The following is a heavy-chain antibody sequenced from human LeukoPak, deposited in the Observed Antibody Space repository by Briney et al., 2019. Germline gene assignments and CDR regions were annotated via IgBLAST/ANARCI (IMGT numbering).Heavy chain of an antibody. Sequence: ASVTDTCLGTGHTFTSYGFRWVRQAPGQGLEWMGWIRAYNGNTNYAQKLQGRVTMTTDTSTSTAYMELRSLRSDDTAVYYCARARFWEQFDPWGQGTLVTVSS. V-gene: IGHV1-18*01. J-gene: IGHJ5*02. CDR1: GHTFTSYG. D-gene: IGHD1/OR15-1a*01. CDR2: IRAYNGNT. CDR3: ARARFWEQFDP.